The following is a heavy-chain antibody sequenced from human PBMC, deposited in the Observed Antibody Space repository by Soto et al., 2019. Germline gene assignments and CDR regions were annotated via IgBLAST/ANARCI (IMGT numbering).Heavy chain of an antibody. V-gene: IGHV1-69*04. CDR1: GGTFSSYT. CDR3: ARDIHRDGYDLGVDY. CDR2: IIPILGIA. J-gene: IGHJ4*02. D-gene: IGHD5-12*01. Sequence: ASVKVSCKASGGTFSSYTISWVRQAPGQGLEWMGRIIPILGIANYAQKFQGRVTISGDKSTSTAYMELSSLRSEDTAVDYCARDIHRDGYDLGVDYWGQGTLVTVSS.